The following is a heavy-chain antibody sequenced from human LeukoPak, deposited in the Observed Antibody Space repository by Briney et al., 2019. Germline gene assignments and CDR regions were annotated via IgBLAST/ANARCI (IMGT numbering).Heavy chain of an antibody. D-gene: IGHD4-17*01. CDR3: AKVYGDYQYYFDY. V-gene: IGHV3-30*18. CDR1: GFTFSSYG. Sequence: GRSLRLSCAASGFTFSSYGMHWVRQAPGEGLEWVAVISYDGNNKYYADSVKGRFTISRDNSKNTLYLQMNSLRAEDTAVYYCAKVYGDYQYYFDYWGQGTLVTVSS. CDR2: ISYDGNNK. J-gene: IGHJ4*02.